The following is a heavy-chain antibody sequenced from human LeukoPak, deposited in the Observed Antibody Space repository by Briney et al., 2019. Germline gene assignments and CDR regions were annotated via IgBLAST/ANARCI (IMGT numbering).Heavy chain of an antibody. CDR2: ITGSGDGT. Sequence: GGSLRLSCAASGFTFSSYAMMWVRQSPENGLEWVSSITGSGDGTYYADSVRGRFTISRDNSKNTLYLQMNSLRAEDTAVYFCVKGFVHPTYYFEYWGQGTLVTVSS. CDR3: VKGFVHPTYYFEY. D-gene: IGHD3-10*01. V-gene: IGHV3-23*01. J-gene: IGHJ4*02. CDR1: GFTFSSYA.